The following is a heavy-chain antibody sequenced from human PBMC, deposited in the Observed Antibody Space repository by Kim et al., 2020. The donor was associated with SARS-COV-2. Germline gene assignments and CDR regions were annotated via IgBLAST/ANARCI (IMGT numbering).Heavy chain of an antibody. V-gene: IGHV5-10-1*01. Sequence: TNYSPSFQGHVTISADKSISTAYLQWSSLKASDTAMYYCARVGATQELDYWGQGTLVTVSS. D-gene: IGHD1-26*01. CDR3: ARVGATQELDY. CDR2: T. J-gene: IGHJ4*02.